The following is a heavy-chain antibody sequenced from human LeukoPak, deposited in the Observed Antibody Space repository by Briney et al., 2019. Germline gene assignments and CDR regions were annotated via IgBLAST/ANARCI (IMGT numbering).Heavy chain of an antibody. D-gene: IGHD3-10*01. CDR3: STGSGHAFDI. CDR2: INSDGSST. CDR1: GFTFSSYW. Sequence: PGGSLRLSCAASGFTFSSYWMHWVRQVPGKGLVWVSRINSDGSSTSYADSVKGRFTISRDNAKNTLYVQMNSLRAEDTAVYYCSTGSGHAFDIWGRGRMVTVSS. J-gene: IGHJ3*02. V-gene: IGHV3-74*01.